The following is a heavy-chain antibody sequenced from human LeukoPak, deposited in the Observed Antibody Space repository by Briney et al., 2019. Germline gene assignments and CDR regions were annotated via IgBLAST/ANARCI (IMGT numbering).Heavy chain of an antibody. CDR2: ISSSSSYI. CDR1: GFTFSSYA. D-gene: IGHD6-19*01. CDR3: ARGSSPKSYFDY. Sequence: KAGGSLRLSCAASGFTFSSYAMSWVRQAPGKGLEWVSSISSSSSYIYYADSVKGRFTISRDNAKNSLYLQMNSLRAEDTAVYYCARGSSPKSYFDYWGQGTLVTVSS. V-gene: IGHV3-21*01. J-gene: IGHJ4*02.